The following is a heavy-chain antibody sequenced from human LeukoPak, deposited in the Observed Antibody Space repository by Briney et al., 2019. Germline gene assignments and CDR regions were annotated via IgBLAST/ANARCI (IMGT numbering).Heavy chain of an antibody. Sequence: ASVKVSCKSSGGNFNIYAFSWVRQAPGQGLEWMGGVIPTFGTTNYAQKLQDRVIITADESTSTVYMELRSLRSEDTAVYYCAREAVPNYCSSTSCYVPGGWFDPWGQGTLVTVSS. V-gene: IGHV1-69*13. D-gene: IGHD2-2*01. J-gene: IGHJ5*02. CDR2: VIPTFGTT. CDR1: GGNFNIYA. CDR3: AREAVPNYCSSTSCYVPGGWFDP.